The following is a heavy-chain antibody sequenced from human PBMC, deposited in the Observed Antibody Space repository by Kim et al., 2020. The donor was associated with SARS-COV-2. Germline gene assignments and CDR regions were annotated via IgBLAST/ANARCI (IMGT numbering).Heavy chain of an antibody. Sequence: GGSLRLSCAASGFSFRTYDMHWVRQAPGKGLEWVAQISHCDTKRQYANSVKGRFTITRDDSKNTLYLQMNSLVTEDMAVYYWAKVVGGSYDDYWGQGSLVSVAA. J-gene: IGHJ4*02. CDR1: GFSFRTYD. D-gene: IGHD1-26*01. CDR3: AKVVGGSYDDY. CDR2: ISHCDTKR. V-gene: IGHV3-30*18.